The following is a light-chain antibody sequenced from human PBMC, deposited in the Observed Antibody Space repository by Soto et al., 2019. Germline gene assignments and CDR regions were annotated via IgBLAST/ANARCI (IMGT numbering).Light chain of an antibody. J-gene: IGKJ1*01. CDR3: QQYNNWWT. Sequence: MTQSPSSLSASVGDRVTITCRASLPISNYLAWYQQKPGQAPRLLIYGASTRATGIPARFSGSGSGTEFTLTISSLQSEDFAVYYCQQYNNWWTFGQGTKVEIK. CDR1: LPISNY. V-gene: IGKV3-15*01. CDR2: GAS.